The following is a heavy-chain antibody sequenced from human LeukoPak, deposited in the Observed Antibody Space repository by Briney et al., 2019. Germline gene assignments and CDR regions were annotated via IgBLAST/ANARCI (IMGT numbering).Heavy chain of an antibody. CDR1: GFTFSNYD. V-gene: IGHV3-30*03. CDR3: ARDVRSGCGGDNCYSWFDP. D-gene: IGHD2-15*01. Sequence: QPGRSLRLSCAASGFTFSNYDMHWVRQAPGKGLEWVAVISYDGSNKYYADSVKGRFTISRDNSKNTVYLQMNSLRAEDTAVYYCARDVRSGCGGDNCYSWFDPWGQGTLVTVSS. CDR2: ISYDGSNK. J-gene: IGHJ5*02.